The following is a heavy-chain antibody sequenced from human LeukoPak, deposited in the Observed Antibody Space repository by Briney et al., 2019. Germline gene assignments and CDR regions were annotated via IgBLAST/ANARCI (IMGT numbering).Heavy chain of an antibody. J-gene: IGHJ4*02. Sequence: PSETLSLTCTVSGGSISSYYWSWIRQPAGKGLEWIGRIYTSGSTNYNPSLKSRVTMSVDTSKNQFSLKLSSVTAEDTAVYYCARGYYYDTSGYGSIFDYWGQGTLVTVSS. V-gene: IGHV4-4*07. CDR1: GGSISSYY. D-gene: IGHD3-22*01. CDR2: IYTSGST. CDR3: ARGYYYDTSGYGSIFDY.